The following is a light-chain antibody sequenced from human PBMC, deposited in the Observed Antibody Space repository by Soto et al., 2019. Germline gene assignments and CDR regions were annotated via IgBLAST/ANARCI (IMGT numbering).Light chain of an antibody. J-gene: IGKJ1*01. CDR3: QQYSRSPQT. CDR1: QSVTNSY. CDR2: DAS. V-gene: IGKV3-20*01. Sequence: EIVLTQSPGTLSLSPGEGATLSCRASQSVTNSYLAWYQQKPGQAPRLLIYDASSRATGIPDRFSGSGSGTDFTLTNSRLEPEDFAVYYCQQYSRSPQTFGQGTEVEFK.